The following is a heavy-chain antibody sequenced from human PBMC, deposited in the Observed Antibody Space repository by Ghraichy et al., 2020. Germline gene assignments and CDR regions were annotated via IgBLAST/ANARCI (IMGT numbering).Heavy chain of an antibody. J-gene: IGHJ6*03. V-gene: IGHV1-8*01. CDR1: GYTFTSYD. D-gene: IGHD2-21*01. CDR2: MNPNSGNT. CDR3: ARGAIPSNYYYYYMDV. Sequence: ASVKVSCKASGYTFTSYDINWVRQATGQGLEWMGWMNPNSGNTGYAQKFQGRVTMTRNTSISTAYMELSSLRSEDTAVYYCARGAIPSNYYYYYMDVWGKGTTVTVSS.